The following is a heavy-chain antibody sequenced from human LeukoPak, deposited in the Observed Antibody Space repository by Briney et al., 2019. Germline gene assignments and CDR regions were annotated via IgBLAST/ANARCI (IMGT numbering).Heavy chain of an antibody. D-gene: IGHD1-26*01. CDR1: GFTFSSYA. J-gene: IGHJ4*02. Sequence: GGSLRLSCAASGFTFSSYAMSWVRQAPGKGLEWVSAISGSGGSTYYADSVKGRFTISRDNSKNTLYLQMNSLRAEDTAVYYCAKLPSVWWVLQNFDYWGQGTLVTVSS. CDR2: ISGSGGST. V-gene: IGHV3-23*01. CDR3: AKLPSVWWVLQNFDY.